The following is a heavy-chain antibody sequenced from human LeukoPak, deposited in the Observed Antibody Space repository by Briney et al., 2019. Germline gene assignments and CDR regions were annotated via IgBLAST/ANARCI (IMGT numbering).Heavy chain of an antibody. V-gene: IGHV4-31*03. CDR3: ARDSTVYSSSWYLMDV. CDR1: GGSISSGGYY. Sequence: SETLSLTCTVSGGSISSGGYYWGWIRQHPGKGLEWIGYIYYSGSTYYNPSLKSRVTISVDTSKNQFSLKLSSVTAADTAVYYCARDSTVYSSSWYLMDVWGQGTTVTVSS. CDR2: IYYSGST. D-gene: IGHD6-13*01. J-gene: IGHJ6*02.